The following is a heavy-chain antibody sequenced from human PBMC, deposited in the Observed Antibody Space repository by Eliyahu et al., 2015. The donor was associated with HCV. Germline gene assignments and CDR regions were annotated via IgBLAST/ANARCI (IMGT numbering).Heavy chain of an antibody. CDR1: GFXFRNFA. CDR3: VRGDHFVVVTARFHFDF. V-gene: IGHV3-64D*06. D-gene: IGHD2-21*02. Sequence: EVQLVESGGDLVQPGGSLXLSCSASGFXFRNFAMHWVRQAPGKGLEYVSGISSHGGDTHYADSVKGRFTISRDNSKNTLYLQMSSLRAEDTSLYYCVRGDHFVVVTARFHFDFWGQGTLVTVSS. J-gene: IGHJ4*02. CDR2: ISSHGGDT.